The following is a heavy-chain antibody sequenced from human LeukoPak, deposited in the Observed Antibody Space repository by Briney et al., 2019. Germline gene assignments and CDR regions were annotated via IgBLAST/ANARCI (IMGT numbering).Heavy chain of an antibody. Sequence: PGRSLRLSCAASGFTFSSYGMHWVRQAPGKGLEWVAVIWYDGSNKYYADSVKGRFTISRDNSKNTLYLQMNSLRAEDTAVYYCARDGSRVVAEAFDIWGQGTMVTVSS. CDR2: IWYDGSNK. J-gene: IGHJ3*02. CDR3: ARDGSRVVAEAFDI. D-gene: IGHD2-15*01. CDR1: GFTFSSYG. V-gene: IGHV3-33*01.